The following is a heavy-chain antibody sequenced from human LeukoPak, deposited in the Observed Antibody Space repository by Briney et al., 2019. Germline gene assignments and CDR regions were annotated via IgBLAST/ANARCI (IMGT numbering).Heavy chain of an antibody. D-gene: IGHD5-12*01. J-gene: IGHJ4*02. CDR2: IIPILGIA. CDR3: ARHRRYGGYEAVG. CDR1: GYTFTSYA. V-gene: IGHV1-69*04. Sequence: ASVKVSCKASGYTFTSYAISWVRQAPGQGLEWMGRIIPILGIANYAQKFQGRVTITADKSTSTAYMELSSLRSEDTAVYYCARHRRYGGYEAVGWGQGTLVTVSS.